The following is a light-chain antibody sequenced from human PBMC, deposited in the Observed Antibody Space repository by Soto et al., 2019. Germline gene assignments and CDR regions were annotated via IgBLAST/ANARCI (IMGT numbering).Light chain of an antibody. CDR2: NTN. Sequence: QAVVTQETSLTVSPGGTVTLTCASSTGAVTSGYYPNWLQQKPGQVPRALIYNTNNKHSWTPARFSGSLLGGKAALTLSGVQPEDEAEYYCLLYYGGARIFGGGTKLTVL. V-gene: IGLV7-43*01. CDR3: LLYYGGARI. CDR1: TGAVTSGYY. J-gene: IGLJ2*01.